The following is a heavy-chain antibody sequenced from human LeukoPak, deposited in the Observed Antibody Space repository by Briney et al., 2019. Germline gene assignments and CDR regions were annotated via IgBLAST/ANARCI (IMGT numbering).Heavy chain of an antibody. CDR1: GGSISSGGYY. D-gene: IGHD3-3*01. J-gene: IGHJ3*02. V-gene: IGHV4-30-2*01. CDR2: IYHSGST. CDR3: ASGTTYYDFWSGYLPPSDAFDI. Sequence: PSQTLSLTCTVSGGSISSGGYYWSWIRQPPGKGLEWIGYIYHSGSTYYNPSLKSRVTISVDRSKNQFSLKLSSVTAADTAVYYCASGTTYYDFWSGYLPPSDAFDIWGQGTMVTVSS.